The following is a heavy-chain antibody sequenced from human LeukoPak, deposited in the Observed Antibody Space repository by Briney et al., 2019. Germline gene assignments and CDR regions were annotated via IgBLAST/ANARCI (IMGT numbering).Heavy chain of an antibody. J-gene: IGHJ5*02. CDR3: ARAYCTNGVCYWFDP. D-gene: IGHD2-8*01. V-gene: IGHV4-59*01. CDR1: GGSISSYY. Sequence: SETLSLTCTVSGGSISSYYWSWIRQPPGKGLEWIGYIYYSGSTNYNPSLKSRVTISVDTSKNQFSLKLSSVTAADTAVYYCARAYCTNGVCYWFDPWGQGTLVTDSS. CDR2: IYYSGST.